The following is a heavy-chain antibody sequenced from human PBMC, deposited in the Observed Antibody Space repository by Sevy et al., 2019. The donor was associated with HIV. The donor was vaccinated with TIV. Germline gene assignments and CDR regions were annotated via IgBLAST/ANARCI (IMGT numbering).Heavy chain of an antibody. CDR3: ARVRSWIQLRLARDWYFDL. CDR2: INSDGSST. CDR1: GFTFSSYW. V-gene: IGHV3-74*01. D-gene: IGHD5-18*01. Sequence: GGSLRLSCAASGFTFSSYWMHWVRQAPGKGLVWVSRINSDGSSTSYADSVKGRFTISRDNAKNTLYLQMNSLRAEDTAGYYCARVRSWIQLRLARDWYFDLWGRGTLVTVSS. J-gene: IGHJ2*01.